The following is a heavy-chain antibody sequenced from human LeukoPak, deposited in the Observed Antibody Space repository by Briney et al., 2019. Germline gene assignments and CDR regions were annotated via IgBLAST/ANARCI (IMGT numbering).Heavy chain of an antibody. CDR1: GGSISSYY. CDR3: ARGYTGVATISVIDY. J-gene: IGHJ4*02. CDR2: IYYSGST. V-gene: IGHV4-59*12. D-gene: IGHD5-12*01. Sequence: SETLSLTCTVSGGSISSYYWNWIRQPPGKGLEWIGNIYYSGSTNYNPSLKSRVTISVDTSKNQFSLKLSSVTAADTAVYYCARGYTGVATISVIDYWGQGTLVTVSS.